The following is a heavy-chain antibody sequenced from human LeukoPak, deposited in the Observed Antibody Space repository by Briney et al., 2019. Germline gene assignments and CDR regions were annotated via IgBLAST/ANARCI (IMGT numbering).Heavy chain of an antibody. Sequence: GGSLRLSCAASGFTFSSYAVHWVRQAPGKGLEWVAVISYDGSNKYYADSVKGRFTISRDNSKNTLYLQVNSLRAEDTAVYYCAKDLRAAKIASGYWGQGTLVTVSS. D-gene: IGHD2-21*01. V-gene: IGHV3-30-3*01. CDR2: ISYDGSNK. CDR3: AKDLRAAKIASGY. CDR1: GFTFSSYA. J-gene: IGHJ4*02.